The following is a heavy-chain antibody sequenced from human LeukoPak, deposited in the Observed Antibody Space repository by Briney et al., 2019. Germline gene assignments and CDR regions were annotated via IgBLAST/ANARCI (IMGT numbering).Heavy chain of an antibody. CDR2: IGHGNSST. V-gene: IGHV5-51*01. Sequence: GETLSITCRGSGYTFTDYRGAWVRHMPGKELVGRVCIGHGNSSTIYNPSFQGQVTMSVDKSISHVYLQWNRLKASDTAMYYCARRARGPNWNDRNLFDPWGQGTLVTVSS. D-gene: IGHD1-20*01. CDR3: ARRARGPNWNDRNLFDP. CDR1: GYTFTDYR. J-gene: IGHJ5*02.